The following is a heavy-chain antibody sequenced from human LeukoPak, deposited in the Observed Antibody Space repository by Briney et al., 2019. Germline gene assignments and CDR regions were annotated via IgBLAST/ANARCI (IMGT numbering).Heavy chain of an antibody. V-gene: IGHV4-34*01. Sequence: SETLSLTCAVYGGSFSGYYWSWIRQPPGKGLEWIGEINHSGSTNYNPSLKSRVTISVDTSKNQFSLKLSSVTAADTAVYYCARGIWKEYSSSSRSAYCYYGMDVWGQGTTVTVSS. CDR1: GGSFSGYY. J-gene: IGHJ6*02. CDR2: INHSGST. D-gene: IGHD6-6*01. CDR3: ARGIWKEYSSSSRSAYCYYGMDV.